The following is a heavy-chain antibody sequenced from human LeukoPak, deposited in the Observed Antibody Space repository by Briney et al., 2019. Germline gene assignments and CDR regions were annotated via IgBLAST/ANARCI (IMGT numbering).Heavy chain of an antibody. V-gene: IGHV4-38-2*02. D-gene: IGHD2-15*01. CDR3: ASAAPEDYFDY. CDR1: GYSVSSAFY. J-gene: IGHJ4*02. CDR2: FYHDETT. Sequence: PSETLSLTCSVSGYSVSSAFYWGWIRQPPGKGLEWIGSFYHDETTYYNPSLKSRVTLSVDTSKRQFYLDMYSVTAADTAVYYCASAAPEDYFDYWGRGALVTLSS.